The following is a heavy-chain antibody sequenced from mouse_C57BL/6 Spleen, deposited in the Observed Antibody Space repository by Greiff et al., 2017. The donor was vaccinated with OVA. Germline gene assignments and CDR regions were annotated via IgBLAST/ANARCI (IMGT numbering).Heavy chain of an antibody. CDR3: ARYYYGRGHYYAMDY. V-gene: IGHV1-61*01. D-gene: IGHD1-1*01. Sequence: QVQLQQPGAELVRPGSSVKLSCKASGYTFTSYWMDWVKQRPGQGLEWIGNIYPSDSETHYNQKFKDKATLTVDKSSSTAYMQLSSLTSEDSAVYYGARYYYGRGHYYAMDYWGQGTSVTVSS. CDR2: IYPSDSET. CDR1: GYTFTSYW. J-gene: IGHJ4*01.